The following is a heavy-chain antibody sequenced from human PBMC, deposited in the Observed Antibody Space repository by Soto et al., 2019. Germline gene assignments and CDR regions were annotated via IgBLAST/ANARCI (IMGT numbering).Heavy chain of an antibody. J-gene: IGHJ6*02. CDR2: IWSDGSRT. D-gene: IGHD1-1*01. V-gene: IGHV3-33*01. CDR3: AGEPKGGAYNMDV. Sequence: QVHLVESGGGVVQPGTSLRLSCAASRLTFSIYDMHWVRQAPGKGLEWVALIWSDGSRTFYADSVKGRFTISRDNSKNTLYLQMSSLRAEDTTVYYCAGEPKGGAYNMDVWGQGTTVTVSS. CDR1: RLTFSIYD.